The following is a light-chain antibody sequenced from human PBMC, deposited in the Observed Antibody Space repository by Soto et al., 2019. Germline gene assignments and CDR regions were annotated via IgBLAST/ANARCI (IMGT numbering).Light chain of an antibody. Sequence: EIGLAQSPGTLFPSPGEGAILSCRASQSVRSSYLAWYQQTPAQAPRLLLYRASTRATGIPDRFSGSGSGTDFTLTISRLEPEDFAVYYCQEYGTSPSTFGQGTKVDIK. V-gene: IGKV3-20*01. CDR1: QSVRSSY. CDR2: RAS. CDR3: QEYGTSPST. J-gene: IGKJ1*01.